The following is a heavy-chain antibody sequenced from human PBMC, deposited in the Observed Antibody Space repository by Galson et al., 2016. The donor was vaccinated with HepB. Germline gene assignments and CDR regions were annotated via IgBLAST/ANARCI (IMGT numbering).Heavy chain of an antibody. CDR1: GFIVSSHY. J-gene: IGHJ5*01. CDR3: ARDPGRIAAAGHLDS. V-gene: IGHV3-53*01. Sequence: LRLSCAGSGFIVSSHYLNWVRQAPGKGLEWVAIIYSGGATYYAEYVKGRFTISRDNPKNTLYLQMDGLGVEDTAVYYCARDPGRIAAAGHLDSWGQGTLVTVSS. D-gene: IGHD6-13*01. CDR2: IYSGGAT.